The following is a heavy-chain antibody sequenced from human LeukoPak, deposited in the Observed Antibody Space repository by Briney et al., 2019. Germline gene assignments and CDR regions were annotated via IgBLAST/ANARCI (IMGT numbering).Heavy chain of an antibody. CDR2: ISGDGGSR. V-gene: IGHV3-43*02. Sequence: GGSLRLSCAVSGFTFDDYAMHWVRQAPGKGLEWVSLISGDGGSRYYAGSVKGRFTISRDNSENSLYLQMNRLRTEDTAFYYCAKGADPLTWRMMTVAGTRFDFWGQGTLVTVSS. D-gene: IGHD6-19*01. CDR3: AKGADPLTWRMMTVAGTRFDF. CDR1: GFTFDDYA. J-gene: IGHJ4*02.